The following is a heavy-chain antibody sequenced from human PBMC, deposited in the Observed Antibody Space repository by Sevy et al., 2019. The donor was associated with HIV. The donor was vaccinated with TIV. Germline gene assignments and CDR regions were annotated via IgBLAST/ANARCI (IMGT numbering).Heavy chain of an antibody. CDR1: GFTFSSYS. Sequence: GGSLRLSCAASGFTFSSYSMNWVRQAPGKGLEWVSSISSSSYIYYADSVKGRFTISRDNAKNSLYLQMNSLRAEDTAVYYCAREEYYYDSSGPKQDYWGQGTLVTVSS. CDR3: AREEYYYDSSGPKQDY. CDR2: ISSSSYI. V-gene: IGHV3-21*01. D-gene: IGHD3-22*01. J-gene: IGHJ4*02.